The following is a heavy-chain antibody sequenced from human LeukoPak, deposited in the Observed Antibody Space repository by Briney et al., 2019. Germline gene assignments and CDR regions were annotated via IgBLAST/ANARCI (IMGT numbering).Heavy chain of an antibody. CDR3: AKALNVLRFLEWLFDY. CDR1: GFTFSSYG. D-gene: IGHD3-3*01. Sequence: PGGSLRLSCAASGFTFSSYGINWVRQAPGKGLEWVSYISSGSSTIYYADSVKGRFTISRDNSKNTLYLQMNSLRAEDTAVYYCAKALNVLRFLEWLFDYWGQGTLVTVSS. CDR2: ISSGSSTI. J-gene: IGHJ4*02. V-gene: IGHV3-48*01.